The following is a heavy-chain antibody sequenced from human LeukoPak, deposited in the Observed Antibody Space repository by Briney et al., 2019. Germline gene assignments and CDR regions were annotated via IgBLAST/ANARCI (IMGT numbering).Heavy chain of an antibody. J-gene: IGHJ6*02. CDR2: VNHSGST. CDR1: GGSIYSGDYY. D-gene: IGHD6-6*01. CDR3: ARVRRAAPAGMDV. V-gene: IGHV4-34*01. Sequence: SETLSLTCTVSGGSIYSGDYYWSWIRQPAGKGLEWIGEVNHSGSTNYNPSLKSRVTISVDTSKNQFSLKLSSVTAADTAVYYCARVRRAAPAGMDVWGQGTTVTVSS.